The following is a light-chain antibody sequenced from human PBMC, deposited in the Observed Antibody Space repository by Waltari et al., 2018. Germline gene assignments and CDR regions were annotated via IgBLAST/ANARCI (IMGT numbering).Light chain of an antibody. Sequence: GRASQGISNFLAWYQQKPGKAPAVLIFSASTLRTGVPSRFSGRGSGTDFTLTISSLQPEDFATYFCQQLDTYPRTFGQGTKVEIK. CDR2: SAS. V-gene: IGKV1-9*01. CDR3: QQLDTYPRT. J-gene: IGKJ1*01. CDR1: QGISNF.